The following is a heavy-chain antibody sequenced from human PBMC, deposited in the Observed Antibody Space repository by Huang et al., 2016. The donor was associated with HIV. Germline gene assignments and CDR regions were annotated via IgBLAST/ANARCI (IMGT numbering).Heavy chain of an antibody. J-gene: IGHJ4*02. D-gene: IGHD6-13*01. CDR3: ARAPIAGGGRDFDEGAEYDY. V-gene: IGHV1-69*01. CDR1: GGTFSSYG. Sequence: QVKLVQSGAEVKKPGSSVKVSCKASGGTFSSYGISWVRQAPGQGLEWMGGIIPIFGTAKYAQEFQDRVTITADESTSTTYMEVSSLRSEDTAVYYCARAPIAGGGRDFDEGAEYDYWGQGTLVTVSS. CDR2: IIPIFGTA.